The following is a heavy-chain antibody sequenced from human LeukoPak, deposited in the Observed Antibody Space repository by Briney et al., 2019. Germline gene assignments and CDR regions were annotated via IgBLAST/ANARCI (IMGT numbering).Heavy chain of an antibody. CDR3: AREDYYDSSGYYLVY. Sequence: SQTLSLTCTVSGGSISSGDYYWGWIRQPPGKGREWIGYIYYSGSTYYNPSLKSRVTISVDTSKNQFSLKLSSVTAADTAVYYCAREDYYDSSGYYLVYWGQGTLVTVSS. CDR2: IYYSGST. J-gene: IGHJ4*02. V-gene: IGHV4-30-4*08. CDR1: GGSISSGDYY. D-gene: IGHD3-22*01.